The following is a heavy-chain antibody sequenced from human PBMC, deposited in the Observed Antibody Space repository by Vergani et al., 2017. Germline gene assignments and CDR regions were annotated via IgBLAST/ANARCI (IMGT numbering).Heavy chain of an antibody. J-gene: IGHJ4*02. D-gene: IGHD3-10*01. V-gene: IGHV4-38-2*01. CDR3: ARQPSPVGEDY. CDR2: IYHSGST. CDR1: GYSISSGYY. Sequence: QVQLQESGPGLVKPSETLSLTCAVSGYSISSGYYWGWIRQPPGKGLEWIGSIYHSGSTYSNPTLKSRVTISVDTSKNQFSVKLGSVTAADTAVYYCARQPSPVGEDYWGQGTLVTVSS.